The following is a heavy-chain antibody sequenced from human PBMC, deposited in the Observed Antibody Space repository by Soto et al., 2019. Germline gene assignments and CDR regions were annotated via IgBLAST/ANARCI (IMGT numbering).Heavy chain of an antibody. CDR1: DGSISSYY. Sequence: SETLSLTCPFSDGSISSYYLSWIRQPPGKGLEWIGYIYYSGSTNYNPSLKSRLTISVDTSKNQFSLKLSSVTAADTAVYYCARSDHYYYDSSGYWDYWGQGTLVTVSS. CDR2: IYYSGST. CDR3: ARSDHYYYDSSGYWDY. D-gene: IGHD3-22*01. V-gene: IGHV4-59*08. J-gene: IGHJ4*02.